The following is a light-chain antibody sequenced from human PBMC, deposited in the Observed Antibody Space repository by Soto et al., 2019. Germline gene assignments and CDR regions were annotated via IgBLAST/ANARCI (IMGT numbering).Light chain of an antibody. CDR3: QQYNYWPRT. CDR2: STS. V-gene: IGKV3-15*01. CDR1: QSVGSN. Sequence: VLTQSPVTLSLSPGEGATLSCRASQSVGSNLAWYQHKPGQSPRLLIYSTSTRATDIPARFSGSGSGTEVTLTISSLQPEDVAGYYCQQYNYWPRTFGPGTKVDI. J-gene: IGKJ1*01.